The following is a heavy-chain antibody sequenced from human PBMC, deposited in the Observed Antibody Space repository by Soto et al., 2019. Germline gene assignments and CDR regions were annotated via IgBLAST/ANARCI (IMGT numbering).Heavy chain of an antibody. CDR1: GFPFSSNG. D-gene: IGHD2-8*01. Sequence: PGGSLRLSCAASGFPFSSNGMSWVRQAPGKGLEWISYISDSSSSRYYADSVKGRFTISRDNAKNSLYLQMSSLRDEDTAVYFWVRDPNGLIDFDFWGQGTQVTVSS. V-gene: IGHV3-48*02. J-gene: IGHJ4*02. CDR3: VRDPNGLIDFDF. CDR2: ISDSSSSR.